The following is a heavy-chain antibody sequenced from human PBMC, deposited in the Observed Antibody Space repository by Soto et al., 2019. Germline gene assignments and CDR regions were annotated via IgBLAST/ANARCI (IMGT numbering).Heavy chain of an antibody. CDR2: INPNSGGT. J-gene: IGHJ4*02. D-gene: IGHD3-3*01. CDR1: GYTFTGYY. V-gene: IGHV1-2*04. Sequence: ASVKVSCKASGYTFTGYYMHWVRQAPGQGLEWMGWINPNSGGTNYAQKFQGWVTMTRDTSISTAYMELSRLRSDDTAVYYCARDGLIFAGDYYFDYWGQGTLVTVSS. CDR3: ARDGLIFAGDYYFDY.